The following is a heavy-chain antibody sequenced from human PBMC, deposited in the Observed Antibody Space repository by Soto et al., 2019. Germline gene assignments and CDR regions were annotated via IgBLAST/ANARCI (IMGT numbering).Heavy chain of an antibody. CDR3: ARGRLATDY. J-gene: IGHJ4*02. CDR2: IYYSGST. CDR1: GGSISSSY. D-gene: IGHD6-19*01. Sequence: QVQLQESGPGLVKPSETLSLTCTVSGGSISSSYWSWIRQPPGKGLEWIGYIYYSGSTKYNSSLKSRVTMSVDTSKNHFSLKLNSVTAADTAVYYCARGRLATDYWGQGFLVTVAS. V-gene: IGHV4-59*01.